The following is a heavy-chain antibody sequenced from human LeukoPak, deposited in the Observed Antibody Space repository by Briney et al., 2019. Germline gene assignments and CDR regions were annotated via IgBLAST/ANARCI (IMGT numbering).Heavy chain of an antibody. CDR3: VRDGANMNKVSTAAGAFDI. CDR1: GFPFTSHG. D-gene: IGHD5/OR15-5a*01. V-gene: IGHV3-33*01. Sequence: PGGSLRLSCGASGFPFTSHGIQWVRQAPGKGLEWVAVVWYHGFDKYYADSVKGRFTISRDNSKHTLFLQMNSLRDEDTAVYYCVRDGANMNKVSTAAGAFDIWGQGTMVTVSS. CDR2: VWYHGFDK. J-gene: IGHJ3*02.